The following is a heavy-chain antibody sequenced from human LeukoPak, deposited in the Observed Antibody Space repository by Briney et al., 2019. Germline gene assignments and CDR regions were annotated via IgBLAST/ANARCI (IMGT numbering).Heavy chain of an antibody. V-gene: IGHV1-69*13. CDR3: ARDHNVDIVATMSY. D-gene: IGHD5-12*01. CDR1: GGTFNSYA. CDR2: IIPIFGTA. Sequence: SVKVSCKASGGTFNSYAISWVRQAPGQGLEWMGGIIPIFGTANYAQKFQGRVTITADESTSTAYMELSSLRSEDTAVYYYARDHNVDIVATMSYWGQGTLVTVSS. J-gene: IGHJ4*02.